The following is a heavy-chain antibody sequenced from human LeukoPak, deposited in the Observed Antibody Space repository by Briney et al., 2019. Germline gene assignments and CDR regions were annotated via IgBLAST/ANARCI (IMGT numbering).Heavy chain of an antibody. CDR1: GYTFTSYG. Sequence: ASVKVSCKASGYTFTSYGISWVRQAPGQGLEWMGWISAYNGNTNYAQKLQGRVTMTTDTSTSTAYMELRSLRSDDTAVYYCARDTPRYYYYGSGSYRDLDCWGQGTLVTVSS. J-gene: IGHJ4*02. D-gene: IGHD3-10*01. V-gene: IGHV1-18*01. CDR3: ARDTPRYYYYGSGSYRDLDC. CDR2: ISAYNGNT.